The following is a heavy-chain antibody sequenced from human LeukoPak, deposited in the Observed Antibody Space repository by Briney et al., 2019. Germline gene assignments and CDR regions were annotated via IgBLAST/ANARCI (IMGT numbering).Heavy chain of an antibody. Sequence: GGSLRLSCAGSGFTFSSYAMSWVRQAPGKGLEWVSAVTTSGGSAYYPDSVKGRFTISRDNSKNTLYLQMNSLRAEDTAVYYCAKVPGGKGWNFDSWGQGTLVTVSS. V-gene: IGHV3-23*01. CDR3: AKVPGGKGWNFDS. J-gene: IGHJ4*02. CDR1: GFTFSSYA. CDR2: VTTSGGSA. D-gene: IGHD2-15*01.